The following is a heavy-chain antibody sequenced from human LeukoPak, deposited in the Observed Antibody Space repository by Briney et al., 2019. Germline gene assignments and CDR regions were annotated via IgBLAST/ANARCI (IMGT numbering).Heavy chain of an antibody. CDR3: ARGCSSTSCEGNWSDP. CDR1: GTSISNYY. J-gene: IGHJ5*02. V-gene: IGHV4-59*01. D-gene: IGHD2-2*01. CDR2: IYNSGT. Sequence: SETLSLTCTVSGTSISNYYWSWIRQPPGKELEWIGYIYNSGTNYNPSLKSRVTISVDTSKNQFSLKLSSVTAADTAVYYCARGCSSTSCEGNWSDPWGQGTLVTVSS.